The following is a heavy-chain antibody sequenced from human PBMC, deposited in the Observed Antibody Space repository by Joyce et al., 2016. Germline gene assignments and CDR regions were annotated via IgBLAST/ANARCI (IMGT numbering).Heavy chain of an antibody. J-gene: IGHJ6*02. D-gene: IGHD4-17*01. CDR2: IAYDGDNK. CDR3: VKDNGDAGYYFHGLDV. CDR1: GFTFSKYG. Sequence: QVHLVESGGGVVQPGRSLRLSCVASGFTFSKYGMHWVRQAPGKGLEWVAVIAYDGDNKYYLAAGKGGFTISRDNSKSTLYLQRNSLTTEDTGVYFCVKDNGDAGYYFHGLDVWGRGTTVAVPS. V-gene: IGHV3-30*18.